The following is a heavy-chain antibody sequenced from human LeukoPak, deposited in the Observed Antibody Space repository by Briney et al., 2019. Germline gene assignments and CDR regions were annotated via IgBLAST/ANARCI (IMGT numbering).Heavy chain of an antibody. CDR1: AFTFSSYG. CDR2: IRYDGDNK. D-gene: IGHD3-3*01. J-gene: IGHJ4*02. V-gene: IGHV3-30*02. Sequence: PGGSLRLSCAASAFTFSSYGMHWVRQAPGKGLEWVAFIRYDGDNKYYADSVKGRFTISRDNSKNTLYLEMNSLIPEDTALYYCAKPQEADLWVPDYWGQGTLVTVSS. CDR3: AKPQEADLWVPDY.